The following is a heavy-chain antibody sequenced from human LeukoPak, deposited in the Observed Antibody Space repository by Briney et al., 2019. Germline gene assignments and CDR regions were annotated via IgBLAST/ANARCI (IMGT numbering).Heavy chain of an antibody. J-gene: IGHJ4*02. D-gene: IGHD6-19*01. CDR2: IKQDGSEK. CDR3: ARGVSSYSSGWYLFDY. CDR1: GFTFSSYW. Sequence: GGSLRLSCVASGFTFSSYWMSWVRQAPGKGLEWVANIKQDGSEKYYVDSVKGRFTISRDNAKNSLYLQMNSLRAEDTAVYYCARGVSSYSSGWYLFDYWGQGTLVTVSS. V-gene: IGHV3-7*01.